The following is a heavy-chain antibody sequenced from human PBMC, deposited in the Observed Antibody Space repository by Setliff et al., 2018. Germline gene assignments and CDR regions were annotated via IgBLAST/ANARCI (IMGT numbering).Heavy chain of an antibody. CDR2: IYYSGST. J-gene: IGHJ4*02. CDR1: GGSISSGDYY. Sequence: KASETLSLTCTVSGGSISSGDYYWSWIRQPPGKGLEWIGYIYYSGSTYYNPSLKSRVTISVDTSKNQFSLKLSSVTAADTAVYYCARESRYYYDNLGTLDYWGQGTLVTVSS. D-gene: IGHD3-22*01. CDR3: ARESRYYYDNLGTLDY. V-gene: IGHV4-30-4*08.